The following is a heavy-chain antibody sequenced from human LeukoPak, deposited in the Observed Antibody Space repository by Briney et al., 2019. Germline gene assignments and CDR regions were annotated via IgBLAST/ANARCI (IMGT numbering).Heavy chain of an antibody. D-gene: IGHD3-22*01. CDR3: ARVPLGVYYYDSSGYYYFDY. J-gene: IGHJ4*02. V-gene: IGHV1-2*02. Sequence: ASVKVSCKASGYTFTSYGISWVRQAPGQGLGWMGWINPNSGGTNFAQKFQGRVTMTRDMSISTAYMELSRLRSDDTAVYYCARVPLGVYYYDSSGYYYFDYWGQGTLVTVSS. CDR1: GYTFTSYG. CDR2: INPNSGGT.